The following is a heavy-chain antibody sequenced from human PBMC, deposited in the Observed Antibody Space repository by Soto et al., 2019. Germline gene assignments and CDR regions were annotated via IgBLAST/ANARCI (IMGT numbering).Heavy chain of an antibody. D-gene: IGHD2-21*01. CDR3: ERDSEAYCAGECYSGRAFDI. Sequence: APVKVSCKASGDNFNSYAISWVRQAPGQGLEGMGWISSRNGNTNYAQNLQGRLSLTTDTSTSTAYMDLRSLTFDDTAVYYCERDSEAYCAGECYSGRAFDIWGQGTMVTVSS. CDR2: ISSRNGNT. J-gene: IGHJ3*02. V-gene: IGHV1-18*01. CDR1: GDNFNSYA.